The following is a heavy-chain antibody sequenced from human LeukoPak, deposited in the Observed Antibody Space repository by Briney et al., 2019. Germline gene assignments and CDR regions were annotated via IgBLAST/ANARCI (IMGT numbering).Heavy chain of an antibody. Sequence: ASVKVSCKASGYTLTSYGISWVRQAPGQGLEWMGWTSAYNGNTNYAQKLQGRVTMTTDTSTSTAYMELRSLRSDDTAVYYCARSSGSYSPFGYWGQGTLVTVSS. CDR2: TSAYNGNT. CDR3: ARSSGSYSPFGY. CDR1: GYTLTSYG. V-gene: IGHV1-18*04. J-gene: IGHJ4*02. D-gene: IGHD3-10*01.